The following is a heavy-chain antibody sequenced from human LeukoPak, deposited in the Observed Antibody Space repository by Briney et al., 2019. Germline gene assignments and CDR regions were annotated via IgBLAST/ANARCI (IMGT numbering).Heavy chain of an antibody. CDR2: IYTSGST. CDR1: GWSFSGYY. V-gene: IGHV4-4*07. CDR3: AREFRYCSSTSCSPEYFQH. Sequence: SETLSLTCAVYGWSFSGYYWSWTRQPAGKGLEWIGRIYTSGSTNYNPSLKSRVTMSVDTSKNQFSLKLSSVTAADTAVYYCAREFRYCSSTSCSPEYFQHWGQGTLVTVSS. D-gene: IGHD2-2*01. J-gene: IGHJ1*01.